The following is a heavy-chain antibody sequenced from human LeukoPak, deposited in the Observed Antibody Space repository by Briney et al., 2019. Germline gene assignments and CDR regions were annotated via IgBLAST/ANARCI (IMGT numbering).Heavy chain of an antibody. V-gene: IGHV3-53*01. CDR3: ARGKDASGNLLDY. Sequence: PGGSLRLSCAASGFTVSSKYMSWVRQAPGKGLEWVSVLYAGGSTYYADSVKGRFTISRDNSKNTLYLQMNSLRADDTAVYYCARGKDASGNLLDYWGQGTLVTVSS. J-gene: IGHJ4*02. CDR2: LYAGGST. CDR1: GFTVSSKY. D-gene: IGHD3-10*01.